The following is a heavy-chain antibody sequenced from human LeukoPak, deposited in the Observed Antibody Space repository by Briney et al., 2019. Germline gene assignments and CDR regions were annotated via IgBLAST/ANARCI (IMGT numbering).Heavy chain of an antibody. CDR3: ARRSGSGWYIY. V-gene: IGHV4-59*08. CDR1: GGSISSYY. D-gene: IGHD6-19*01. J-gene: IGHJ4*02. CDR2: IYYSGST. Sequence: QASETLSLTCTVSGGSISSYYWSWIRQPPGKGLEWIGYIYYSGSTNYNPSLKSRVTISVDTSKNQFSLKLSSVTAADTAVYYCARRSGSGWYIYWGQGTLVTVSS.